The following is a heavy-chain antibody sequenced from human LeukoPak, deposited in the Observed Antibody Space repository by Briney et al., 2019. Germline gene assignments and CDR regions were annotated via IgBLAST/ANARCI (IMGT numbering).Heavy chain of an antibody. Sequence: GSLRLSCAASEFIFSNYEVNWFRQAPGKGLEWISYKPRGRNNIYYSDSVKGRFAVSIDPAKNSAYLQMNSLRDEDTAVYYCSSWLGDLLLSLWGQGTIVTVSS. CDR3: SSWLGDLLLSL. CDR2: KPRGRNNI. CDR1: EFIFSNYE. J-gene: IGHJ3*01. V-gene: IGHV3-48*03. D-gene: IGHD6-19*01.